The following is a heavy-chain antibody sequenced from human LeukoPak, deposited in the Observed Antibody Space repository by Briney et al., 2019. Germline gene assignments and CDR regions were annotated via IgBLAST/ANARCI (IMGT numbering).Heavy chain of an antibody. CDR2: IYHGGST. CDR3: AKGTDSSGRPRGGFDY. J-gene: IGHJ4*02. Sequence: SEALSLTCAVSGYSISSGYYWGWIRQPPGKGLEWIGSIYHGGSTYCNPSLKSRVTISVDTSKNQFSLKLSSVTAADTAAYYCAKGTDSSGRPRGGFDYWGQGTLVTVSS. CDR1: GYSISSGYY. V-gene: IGHV4-38-2*01. D-gene: IGHD3-22*01.